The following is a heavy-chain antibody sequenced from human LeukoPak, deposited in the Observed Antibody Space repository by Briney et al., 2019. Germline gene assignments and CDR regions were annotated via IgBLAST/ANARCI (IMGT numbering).Heavy chain of an antibody. CDR3: ARRLLSRPETSFDI. Sequence: SETLSLTCTVSGYSISSGYFWGWMRQPPGKGLEWIGSIYQSETAHYNPSLKSRVTISVDTSKNQFSLKLSSVTAADTAVYYCARRLLSRPETSFDIWGQGTMVTVSS. V-gene: IGHV4-38-2*02. CDR2: IYQSETA. CDR1: GYSISSGYF. J-gene: IGHJ3*02. D-gene: IGHD3-10*01.